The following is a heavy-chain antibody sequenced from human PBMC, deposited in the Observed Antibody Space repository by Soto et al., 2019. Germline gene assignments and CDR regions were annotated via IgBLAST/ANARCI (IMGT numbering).Heavy chain of an antibody. CDR3: ARELDYDFWSGYYITNYYYYMDV. D-gene: IGHD3-3*01. J-gene: IGHJ6*03. CDR1: GGTFSSYT. V-gene: IGHV1-69*08. CDR2: IIPILGIA. Sequence: QVQLVQSGAEVKKPGSSVKVPCKASGGTFSSYTISWVRQAPGQGLEWMGRIIPILGIANYAQKFQGRVTTTADKSTSTAYMELSSLRSEDTAVYYCARELDYDFWSGYYITNYYYYMDVWGKGTTVTVSS.